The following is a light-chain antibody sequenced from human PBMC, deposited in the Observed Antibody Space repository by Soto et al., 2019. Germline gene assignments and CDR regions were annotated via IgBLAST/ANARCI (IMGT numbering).Light chain of an antibody. Sequence: EIVLTQSPGTLSLSPGERSTLSCRASQSVISNYLAWYQQKHGQAPRXXIYGASSRATGIPDRFSGSGSGTDLTITISRLEPEDFEVYYCQQYGSSPWTFGQGTKVDIK. CDR2: GAS. J-gene: IGKJ1*01. CDR3: QQYGSSPWT. V-gene: IGKV3-20*01. CDR1: QSVISNY.